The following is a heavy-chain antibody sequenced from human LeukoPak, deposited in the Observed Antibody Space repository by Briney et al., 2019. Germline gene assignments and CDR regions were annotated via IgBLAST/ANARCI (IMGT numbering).Heavy chain of an antibody. CDR1: GFTLSSYW. Sequence: GRSLRLSCAASGFTLSSYWMHWVRQAPGKGLEWVAVISYDGSNKYYADSVKGRFTISRDNSKNTLYLQMNSLRAEDTAVYYCATVPMITFGGVIGPFDYWGQGTLVTVSS. CDR3: ATVPMITFGGVIGPFDY. CDR2: ISYDGSNK. D-gene: IGHD3-16*02. J-gene: IGHJ4*02. V-gene: IGHV3-30-3*01.